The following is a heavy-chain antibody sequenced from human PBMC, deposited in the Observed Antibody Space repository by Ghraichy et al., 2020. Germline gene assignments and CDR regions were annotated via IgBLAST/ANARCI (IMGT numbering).Heavy chain of an antibody. V-gene: IGHV3-7*01. D-gene: IGHD6-6*01. CDR3: ARGGGRLVRSFDY. CDR2: IKQDGSEK. CDR1: GFTFSSYW. Sequence: GESLNTSCAASGFTFSSYWMSWVRQAPGKGLEWVANIKQDGSEKYYVDSVKGRFTISRDNAKNSLYLQMNSLRAEDTAVYYCARGGGRLVRSFDYWGQGTLVTVSS. J-gene: IGHJ4*02.